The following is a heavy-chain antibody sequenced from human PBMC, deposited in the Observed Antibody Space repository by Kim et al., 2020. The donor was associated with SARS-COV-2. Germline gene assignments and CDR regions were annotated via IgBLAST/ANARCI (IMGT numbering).Heavy chain of an antibody. CDR3: SRNRIPMVRGAPDY. Sequence: ASVKVSCKASGYTFTSYYVHWVRQAPGQGLEWMGIINPSNDATTYVQKFQGRVTLTRDTSTSTVYMELSSLISDDPALYYCSRNRIPMVRGAPDYWGQGT. J-gene: IGHJ4*02. V-gene: IGHV1-46*01. CDR2: INPSNDAT. CDR1: GYTFTSYY. D-gene: IGHD3-10*01.